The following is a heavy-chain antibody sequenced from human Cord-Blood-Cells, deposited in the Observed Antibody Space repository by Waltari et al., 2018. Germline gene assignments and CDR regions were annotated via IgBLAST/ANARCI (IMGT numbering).Heavy chain of an antibody. J-gene: IGHJ3*02. V-gene: IGHV4-39*01. D-gene: IGHD2-2*01. CDR3: ARGACSSTSCYPSDAFDI. CDR2: IYYSGST. CDR1: GGSISSSSYY. Sequence: LTCTVSGGSISSSSYYWGWIRQPPGKGLEWIGSIYYSGSTYYNPSLKSRVTISVDTSTTQFSLQLGSVTAADTAVYYCARGACSSTSCYPSDAFDIWGQGTMVTVSS.